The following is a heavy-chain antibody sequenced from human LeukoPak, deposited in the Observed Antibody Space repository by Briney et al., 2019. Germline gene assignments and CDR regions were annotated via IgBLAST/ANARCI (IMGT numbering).Heavy chain of an antibody. CDR1: GYTFTSYV. CDR2: LNPNSGNT. Sequence: ASVTVSCKASGYTFTSYVNWVRPATGQGLEWMGWLNPNSGNTGYAQKFRGRVTMTRNTSISTAYMELSSLRSEDTAVYYCARVPPVLRFLEWFPRFDPWGQGTLVTVSS. V-gene: IGHV1-8*01. J-gene: IGHJ5*02. D-gene: IGHD3-3*01. CDR3: ARVPPVLRFLEWFPRFDP.